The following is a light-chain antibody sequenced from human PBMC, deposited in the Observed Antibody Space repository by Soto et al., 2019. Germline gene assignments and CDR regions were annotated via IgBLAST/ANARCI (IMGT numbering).Light chain of an antibody. J-gene: IGKJ5*01. CDR3: MQALQTPVT. CDR2: LSY. V-gene: IGKV2-28*01. CDR1: QSLLHRNGYNY. Sequence: DIVMTQSPLSLPVTPGEPASISCRSSQSLLHRNGYNYLDWYLQKPGQSQQLLIYLSYNRASGVPDRFSGSGSGTDFTLKISRMEAEDVGVYYCMQALQTPVTFGQGTRLEIK.